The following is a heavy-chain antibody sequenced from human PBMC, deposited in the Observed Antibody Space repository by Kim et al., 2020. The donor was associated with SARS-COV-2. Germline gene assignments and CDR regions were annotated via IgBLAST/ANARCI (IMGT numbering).Heavy chain of an antibody. CDR1: GYTFTSYG. J-gene: IGHJ5*02. CDR2: ISAYNGNT. D-gene: IGHD3-3*02. CDR3: ARDHFRFARSASYNWFDP. Sequence: ASVKVSCKASGYTFTSYGISWVRQAPGQGLEWMGWISAYNGNTNYAQKLQGRVTMTTDTSTSTAYMELRSLRSDDTAVYYCARDHFRFARSASYNWFDPWGQGTLVTVSS. V-gene: IGHV1-18*01.